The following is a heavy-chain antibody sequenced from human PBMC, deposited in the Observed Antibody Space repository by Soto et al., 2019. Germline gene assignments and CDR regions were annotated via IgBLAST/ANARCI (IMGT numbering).Heavy chain of an antibody. V-gene: IGHV3-23*01. D-gene: IGHD6-13*01. J-gene: IGHJ4*02. Sequence: PGGSLRLSCAASGFTFSSYAMSWVRQAPGKGLEWVSAISGSGGSTYYADSVKGRFTISRDNSKNTLYLQMNSLRAEDTAVYYCARGSSGYISSWYYFDYWGRGTLVTVSS. CDR2: ISGSGGST. CDR3: ARGSSGYISSWYYFDY. CDR1: GFTFSSYA.